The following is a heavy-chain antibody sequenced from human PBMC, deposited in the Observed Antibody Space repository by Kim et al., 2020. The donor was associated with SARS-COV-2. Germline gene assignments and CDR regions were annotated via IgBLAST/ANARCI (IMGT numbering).Heavy chain of an antibody. Sequence: SETLSLTCAVYGGSFSGYYWSWIRQPPGKGLEWIGEINHSGSTNYNPSLKSRVTISVDTSKNQFSLKLSSVTAADTAVYYCAGGGYRRGMIMVRGVTSYYVMDVWGQGTTVTVSS. J-gene: IGHJ6*02. CDR3: AGGGYRRGMIMVRGVTSYYVMDV. CDR2: INHSGST. CDR1: GGSFSGYY. D-gene: IGHD3-10*01. V-gene: IGHV4-34*01.